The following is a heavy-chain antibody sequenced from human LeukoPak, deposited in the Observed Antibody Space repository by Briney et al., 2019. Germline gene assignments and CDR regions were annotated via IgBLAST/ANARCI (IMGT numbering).Heavy chain of an antibody. V-gene: IGHV4-59*08. Sequence: SETLSLTCTVSGGSISSYYWSWIRQPPGKGLEWIGYIYYSGSPNYNPSLKSRVTISVDTSKNQFSLKLSSVTAADTAVYYCARHVTGYSSSWYLGHDAFHIWGQGTMVTVSS. CDR1: GGSISSYY. J-gene: IGHJ3*02. CDR3: ARHVTGYSSSWYLGHDAFHI. CDR2: IYYSGSP. D-gene: IGHD6-13*01.